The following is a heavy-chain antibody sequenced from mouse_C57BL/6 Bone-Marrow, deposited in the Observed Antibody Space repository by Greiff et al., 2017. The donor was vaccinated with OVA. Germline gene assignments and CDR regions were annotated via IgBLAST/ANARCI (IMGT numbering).Heavy chain of an antibody. J-gene: IGHJ4*01. CDR1: GYTFTSYW. Sequence: QVQLQQSGAELVKPGASVKLSCKASGYTFTSYWMQWVKQRPGQGLEWIGEIDPSDSYTNYNQKFKGKATLTVDTSSSTAYMQLSSLTSEDSAVYYCASHYSKWAMDYWGQGTSVTVSS. CDR3: ASHYSKWAMDY. V-gene: IGHV1-50*01. D-gene: IGHD2-5*01. CDR2: IDPSDSYT.